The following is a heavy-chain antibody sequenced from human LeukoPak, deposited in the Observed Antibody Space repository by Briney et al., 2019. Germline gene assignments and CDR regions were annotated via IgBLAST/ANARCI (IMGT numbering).Heavy chain of an antibody. CDR1: GGSIRSHY. V-gene: IGHV4-59*11. D-gene: IGHD3-10*01. CDR3: ARTGEYSGSGPSWAFDI. J-gene: IGHJ3*02. Sequence: SETLSLTCTVSGGSIRSHYWNWIRQPPGRGLEWIGSMYYGGSTNYNPSLKSRVTISLDTSNNQFSLRLTSVTASDTAVYYCARTGEYSGSGPSWAFDIWGQGTMVTVSS. CDR2: MYYGGST.